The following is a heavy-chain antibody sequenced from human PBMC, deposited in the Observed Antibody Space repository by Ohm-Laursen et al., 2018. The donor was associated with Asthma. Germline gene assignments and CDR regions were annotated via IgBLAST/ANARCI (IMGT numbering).Heavy chain of an antibody. J-gene: IGHJ4*02. CDR3: AREGSYDDLDY. Sequence: ASVKVSCNASGYTFTGYYMHWVRQAPGQGLEWMGRINPNSGGTNYAQKFQGRVTMTRDTSISTAYMELNSLRSDDTALYYCAREGSYDDLDYWGQGTRVTVPS. V-gene: IGHV1-2*06. CDR1: GYTFTGYY. CDR2: INPNSGGT. D-gene: IGHD3-22*01.